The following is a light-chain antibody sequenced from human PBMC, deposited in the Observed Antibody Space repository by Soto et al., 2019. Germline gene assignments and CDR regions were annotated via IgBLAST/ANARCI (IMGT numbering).Light chain of an antibody. CDR1: SSDVGGYNY. CDR3: SSYTSSSTLVV. J-gene: IGLJ2*01. V-gene: IGLV2-14*01. Sequence: QSALTQPASVSGSPGQSITISCTGTSSDVGGYNYVSWYQQHPGKAPKLMIYDVSNRPSGVSNRFSGSKSGNTASLTISGXXXXXEADYYCSSYTSSSTLVVFGGGTQLTVL. CDR2: DVS.